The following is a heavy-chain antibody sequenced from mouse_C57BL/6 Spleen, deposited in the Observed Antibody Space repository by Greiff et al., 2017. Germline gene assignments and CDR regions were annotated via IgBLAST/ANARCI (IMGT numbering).Heavy chain of an antibody. Sequence: QVQLQQPGAELVMPGASVKLSCKASGYTFTSYWMHWVKQRPGQGLEWIGEIDPSDSYTNYNQKFKGKSTLTVDKSSSTAYMQLSSLTSEDSAVYYCARSQGQFYAMDYWGQGTSVTGSS. J-gene: IGHJ4*01. CDR2: IDPSDSYT. CDR1: GYTFTSYW. V-gene: IGHV1-69*01. D-gene: IGHD3-3*01. CDR3: ARSQGQFYAMDY.